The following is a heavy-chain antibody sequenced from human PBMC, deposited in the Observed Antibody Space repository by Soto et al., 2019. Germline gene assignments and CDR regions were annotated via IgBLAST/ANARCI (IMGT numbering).Heavy chain of an antibody. J-gene: IGHJ3*02. CDR2: ISSTSGTL. CDR3: ARRLPAASGPAFDI. V-gene: IGHV3-48*01. D-gene: IGHD2-2*01. Sequence: GGSLRLSCAASGFIFSSYNMNWVRQAPGKGLEWVSYISSTSGTLYYADSVKGRFTISTDNAKSSLYLQMNSLRAEDTAVYYCARRLPAASGPAFDIWGQGTMVTVSS. CDR1: GFIFSSYN.